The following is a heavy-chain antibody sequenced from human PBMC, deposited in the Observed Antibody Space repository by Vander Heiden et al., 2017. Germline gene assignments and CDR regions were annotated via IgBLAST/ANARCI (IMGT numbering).Heavy chain of an antibody. Sequence: QVQLVESGGGVVQPGRSLRLSCAASGFTFSSYAMHWVRQAPGKGLEWVAVISYDGSNKYYADSVKGRFTISRDNSKNTLYLQMNSLRAEDTAVYYCARDRAHIAAAGTDYWGQGTLVTVSS. CDR3: ARDRAHIAAAGTDY. D-gene: IGHD6-13*01. J-gene: IGHJ4*02. CDR2: ISYDGSNK. CDR1: GFTFSSYA. V-gene: IGHV3-30*04.